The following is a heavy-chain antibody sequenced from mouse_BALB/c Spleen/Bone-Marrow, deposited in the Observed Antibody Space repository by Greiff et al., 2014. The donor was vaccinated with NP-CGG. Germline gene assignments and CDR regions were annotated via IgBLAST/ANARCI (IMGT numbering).Heavy chain of an antibody. Sequence: VQLQQSGAELVKPGASVKLSCKASGYTFTSYWMHWVKQRPGQGLEWIGEIDPSDSYTNYNQKFKGKATLTVDKSSSTAYMQLSSLTSEDSAVYYCARGLYGNSGYWGQGTILTVSS. CDR2: IDPSDSYT. V-gene: IGHV1-69*02. D-gene: IGHD2-1*01. CDR3: ARGLYGNSGY. CDR1: GYTFTSYW. J-gene: IGHJ2*01.